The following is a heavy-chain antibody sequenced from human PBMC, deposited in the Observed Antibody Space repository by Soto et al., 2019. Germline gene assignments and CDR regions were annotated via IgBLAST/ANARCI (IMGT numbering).Heavy chain of an antibody. CDR1: GYTFTNYW. Sequence: ESLKIACKGAGYTFTNYWIVWVRQIPGKGLEWMGIIYPGDSDTRYSPSFQGQVTISADRSISTAYLQWSSLKASDTGMYYCARYPTLTDYFFHGMDVWGQGTTVTVSS. J-gene: IGHJ6*02. CDR2: IYPGDSDT. CDR3: ARYPTLTDYFFHGMDV. V-gene: IGHV5-51*01. D-gene: IGHD4-17*01.